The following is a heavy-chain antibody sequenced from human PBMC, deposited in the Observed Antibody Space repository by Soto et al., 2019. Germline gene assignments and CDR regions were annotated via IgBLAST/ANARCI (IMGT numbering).Heavy chain of an antibody. D-gene: IGHD6-13*01. Sequence: PGESLKISCKGSGYSFTSYWISWVRPMPGKGLEWMGRIDPSDSYTNYSPSFQGHVTISADKPISTAYLQWSSLKASDTAMYYCARHISAGTFLWWFDPWGQGTLVTVSS. CDR2: IDPSDSYT. J-gene: IGHJ5*02. V-gene: IGHV5-10-1*01. CDR1: GYSFTSYW. CDR3: ARHISAGTFLWWFDP.